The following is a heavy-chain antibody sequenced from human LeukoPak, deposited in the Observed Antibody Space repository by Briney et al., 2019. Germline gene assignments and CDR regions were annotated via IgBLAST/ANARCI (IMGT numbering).Heavy chain of an antibody. CDR1: GFTFSSYA. Sequence: GRSLRLSCAASGFTFSSYAMHWVRQAPGKGLEWVAVISYDGSNKYYADSVKGRFTISRDNSKNTLYLQMNSLRAEDTAVYYCARDPPVVTEYYFDYWGQGTLVTVSS. CDR2: ISYDGSNK. CDR3: ARDPPVVTEYYFDY. V-gene: IGHV3-30*04. D-gene: IGHD4-23*01. J-gene: IGHJ4*02.